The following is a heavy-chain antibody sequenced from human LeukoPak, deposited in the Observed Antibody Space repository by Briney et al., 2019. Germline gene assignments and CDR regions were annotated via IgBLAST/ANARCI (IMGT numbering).Heavy chain of an antibody. CDR3: ATSQGPGNHWFDP. CDR2: IYYSGST. V-gene: IGHV4-59*01. Sequence: SETLSLTCTVSGGSISSYYWSWIRQPPGKGLEWIGYIYYSGSTNYNPSLKSRVTISVDTSKNQFSLKLSSVTAADTAIYYCATSQGPGNHWFDPWGQGTLVTVSS. J-gene: IGHJ5*02. CDR1: GGSISSYY.